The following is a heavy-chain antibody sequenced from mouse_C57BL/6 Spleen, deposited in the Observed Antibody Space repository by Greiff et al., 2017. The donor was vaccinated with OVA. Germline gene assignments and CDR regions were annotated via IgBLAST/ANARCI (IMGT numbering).Heavy chain of an antibody. J-gene: IGHJ4*01. Sequence: QVQLQQSGPGLVQPSQSLSITCTVSGFSLTSYGVHWVRQSPGKGLEWLGVIWSGGSTDYNAAFISRLSISKDNSTSQVFFKMNSLQADDTAIYYCARNGGNYERDAMDYWGQGTSVTVSS. CDR3: ARNGGNYERDAMDY. D-gene: IGHD2-1*01. CDR2: IWSGGST. V-gene: IGHV2-2*01. CDR1: GFSLTSYG.